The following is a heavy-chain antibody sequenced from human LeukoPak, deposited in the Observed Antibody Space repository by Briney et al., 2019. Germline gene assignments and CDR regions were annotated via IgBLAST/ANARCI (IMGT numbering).Heavy chain of an antibody. D-gene: IGHD1-1*01. CDR3: ARDPPGTTAFDL. CDR1: GGTFSSYD. Sequence: GASVKVSCKASGGTFSSYDISWVRQAPGQGLEWMGGIMPMFGKTNYAQKFQGRVTTTADKATSTAYMEVSRLTSDDTAMFYCARDPPGTTAFDLWGQGTMVTVSS. V-gene: IGHV1-69*06. J-gene: IGHJ3*01. CDR2: IMPMFGKT.